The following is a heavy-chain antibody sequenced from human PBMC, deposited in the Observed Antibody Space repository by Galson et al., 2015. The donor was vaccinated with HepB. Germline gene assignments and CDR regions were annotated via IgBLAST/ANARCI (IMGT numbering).Heavy chain of an antibody. CDR3: ALPSGGGNRVARGAFDI. CDR2: IYYSGST. J-gene: IGHJ3*02. D-gene: IGHD3-10*01. V-gene: IGHV4-31*03. Sequence: TLSLTCTVSGGSISSGGYYWSWIRQHPGKGLEWIGYIYYSGSTYYNPSLKSRVTISVDTSKNQFSLKLSSATAADTAVYYCALPSGGGNRVARGAFDIWGQGTMVTVSS. CDR1: GGSISSGGYY.